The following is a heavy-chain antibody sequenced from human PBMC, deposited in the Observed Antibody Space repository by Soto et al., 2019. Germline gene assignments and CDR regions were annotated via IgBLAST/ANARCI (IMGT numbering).Heavy chain of an antibody. V-gene: IGHV3-30*18. Sequence: ESGGGVVQPGRSLRLSCAASGFTFSSYGMHWVRQAPGKGLEWVAVISYDGSNKYYADSVKGRFTISRDNSKNTLYLQMNSLRAEDTAVYYCAKDGPCGGDCYTYYYYGMDVWGQGTTVTVSS. CDR2: ISYDGSNK. D-gene: IGHD2-21*02. J-gene: IGHJ6*02. CDR3: AKDGPCGGDCYTYYYYGMDV. CDR1: GFTFSSYG.